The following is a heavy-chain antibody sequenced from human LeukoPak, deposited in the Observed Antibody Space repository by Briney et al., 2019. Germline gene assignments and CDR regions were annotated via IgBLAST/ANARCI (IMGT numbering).Heavy chain of an antibody. CDR3: ARGPTVTAYDY. J-gene: IGHJ4*02. V-gene: IGHV4-61*01. CDR1: GGSISSSSYY. Sequence: SETLSLTCTVSGGSISSSSYYWSWIRQPPGKGLEYIGYFYYSGSANYNPSLKSRVTISVDTSKNQFSLILSSVTAADTAVYYCARGPTVTAYDYWGQGTLLTVSS. D-gene: IGHD2-21*02. CDR2: FYYSGSA.